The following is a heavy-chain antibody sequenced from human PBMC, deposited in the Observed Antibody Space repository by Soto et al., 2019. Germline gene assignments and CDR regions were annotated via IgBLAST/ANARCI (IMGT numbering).Heavy chain of an antibody. CDR2: IYHSGST. Sequence: SETLSLTCAVSGGSISSGGYSWSWIRQPPGKGLEWIGYIYHSGSTYYSPSLKSRLTITKDTSKNQVVLTMTNMDPVDTATYYCAHTLDTVTSFDYWGQGTLVTVSS. D-gene: IGHD4-17*01. CDR3: AHTLDTVTSFDY. CDR1: GGSISSGGYS. V-gene: IGHV4-30-2*02. J-gene: IGHJ4*02.